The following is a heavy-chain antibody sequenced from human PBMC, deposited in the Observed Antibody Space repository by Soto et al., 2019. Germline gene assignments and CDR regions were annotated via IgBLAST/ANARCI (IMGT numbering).Heavy chain of an antibody. CDR2: IKQDGSEK. J-gene: IGHJ1*01. Sequence: GGSLRLSCAASGFTFSSYWMSWVRQAPGKGLEWVANIKQDGSEKYYVDSVKGRFTISRDNAKNSLYLQMNSLRAEDTAVYYCATAPSVVPAASPQPAEYFQHWGQGTLVTVSS. D-gene: IGHD2-2*01. V-gene: IGHV3-7*01. CDR3: ATAPSVVPAASPQPAEYFQH. CDR1: GFTFSSYW.